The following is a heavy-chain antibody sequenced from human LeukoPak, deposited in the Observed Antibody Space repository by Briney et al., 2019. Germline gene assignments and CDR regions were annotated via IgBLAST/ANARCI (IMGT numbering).Heavy chain of an antibody. CDR3: ASGQQLAY. D-gene: IGHD6-13*01. CDR2: IKQDGSEK. J-gene: IGHJ4*02. CDR1: GFTFSNYW. V-gene: IGHV3-7*03. Sequence: GGSLRLSCAASGFTFSNYWMSWVRQAPGKGLEWVANIKQDGSEKYYVDSVKGRFTISRDNAKNLLYLQMDSLRAEDTAVYYCASGQQLAYWGQGTLVTVSA.